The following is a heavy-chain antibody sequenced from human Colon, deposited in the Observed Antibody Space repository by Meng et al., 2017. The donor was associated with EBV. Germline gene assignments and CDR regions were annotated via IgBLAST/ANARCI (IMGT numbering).Heavy chain of an antibody. D-gene: IGHD3-10*01. V-gene: IGHV4-30-2*01. CDR2: IYHGVNI. Sequence: QVQLPESGSGLVRPSQTLSLTCAVSGDSITRGDYSWTWIRQPPGKGLEWIGYIYHGVNIYYTPSLRSRVTISVDKSRNQFSLKLTSVSAADTAVYYCVRDTRRGGGWFDPWGQGTLVTVSS. CDR1: GDSITRGDYS. J-gene: IGHJ5*02. CDR3: VRDTRRGGGWFDP.